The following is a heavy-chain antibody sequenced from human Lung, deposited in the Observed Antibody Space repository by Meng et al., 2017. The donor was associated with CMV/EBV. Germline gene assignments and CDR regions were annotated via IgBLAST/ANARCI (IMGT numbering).Heavy chain of an antibody. CDR3: ARNWGYNDGTSYYWGMFDD. CDR2: ISFSGTTM. CDR1: GFTFSDYS. D-gene: IGHD3-22*01. V-gene: IGHV3-48*04. Sequence: GEXXTISCAASGFTFSDYSLNWVRQAPGKGLEWISYISFSGTTMYYADSVKGRFTISRDYAKNSLYLQMNSLRAEDTAVYYCARNWGYNDGTSYYWGMFDDXGQGXLVTVSS. J-gene: IGHJ4*02.